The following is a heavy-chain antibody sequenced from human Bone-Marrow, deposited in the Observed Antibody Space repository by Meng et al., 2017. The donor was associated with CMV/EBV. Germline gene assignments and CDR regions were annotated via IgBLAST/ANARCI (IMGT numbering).Heavy chain of an antibody. CDR2: ISPDGTNT. D-gene: IGHD1-1*01. CDR3: ARRGDDWNDYFDY. J-gene: IGHJ4*02. V-gene: IGHV3-74*01. Sequence: LSLTCAASGFTFSSRWMHWVRQAPGKELVWVSHISPDGTNTRYADSVKGRFTISRDNARNTLYLQMTSLRAEDTAMYFCARRGDDWNDYFDYWGRGTLVTVSS. CDR1: GFTFSSRW.